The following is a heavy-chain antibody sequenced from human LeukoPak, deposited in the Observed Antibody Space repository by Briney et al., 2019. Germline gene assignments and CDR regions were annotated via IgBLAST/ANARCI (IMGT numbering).Heavy chain of an antibody. D-gene: IGHD2-15*01. CDR3: ARDREYCSGGSCYNAFDI. J-gene: IGHJ3*02. V-gene: IGHV4-39*02. CDR2: IYYSGST. Sequence: SETLSLTCTVSGGSISSSSYYWGWIRRPPGKGLEWIGSIYYSGSTYYNPSLKSRVTISVDTSKNQFSLKVTSVTAADTAVYYCARDREYCSGGSCYNAFDIWGQGTMVTVSS. CDR1: GGSISSSSYY.